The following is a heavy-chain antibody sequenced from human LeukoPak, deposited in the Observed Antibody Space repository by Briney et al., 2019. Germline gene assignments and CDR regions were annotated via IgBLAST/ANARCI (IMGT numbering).Heavy chain of an antibody. Sequence: PLQTLSLTCTVSVGSISRVGAYWGWIRQHPGNGLEWIGYIYYSGRTYSNPSLKSRATISVDTSKNQFCLKLSAVTAADTAVYYCARRVPGYSRGWYYFDYWGQGTLVTVSS. CDR3: ARRVPGYSRGWYYFDY. D-gene: IGHD6-19*01. CDR2: IYYSGRT. CDR1: VGSISRVGAY. J-gene: IGHJ4*02. V-gene: IGHV4-31*03.